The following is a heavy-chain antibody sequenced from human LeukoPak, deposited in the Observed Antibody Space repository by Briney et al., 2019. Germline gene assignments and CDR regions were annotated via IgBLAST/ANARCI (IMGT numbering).Heavy chain of an antibody. J-gene: IGHJ4*02. Sequence: SETLSLTCAVSGGSISSSNWWSWVRQPPGKGLEWIGEIYHSGSTNYNPSLKSRVTISVDKSKNQFSLKLSSVTAADTAVYYCARGEYQLRRTRAQLDYWGQGTLVTVSS. CDR1: GGSISSSNW. D-gene: IGHD2-2*01. CDR2: IYHSGST. CDR3: ARGEYQLRRTRAQLDY. V-gene: IGHV4-4*02.